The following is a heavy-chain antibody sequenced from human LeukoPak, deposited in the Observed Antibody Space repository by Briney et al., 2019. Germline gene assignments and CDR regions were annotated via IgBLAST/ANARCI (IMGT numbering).Heavy chain of an antibody. Sequence: ASVKVSCKASGYTFTSYYMHWVRQAPGQGLGWMGIINPSGGSTSYAQKFQGRVTMTRDTSTSTVYMELSSLRSEDTAVYYCARVYGKYYYDSSGCFDYWGQGTLVTVSS. CDR2: INPSGGST. V-gene: IGHV1-46*01. D-gene: IGHD3-22*01. CDR1: GYTFTSYY. CDR3: ARVYGKYYYDSSGCFDY. J-gene: IGHJ4*02.